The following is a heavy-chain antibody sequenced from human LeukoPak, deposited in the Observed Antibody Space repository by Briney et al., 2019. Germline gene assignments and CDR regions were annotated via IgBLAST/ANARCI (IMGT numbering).Heavy chain of an antibody. D-gene: IGHD7-27*01. V-gene: IGHV3-23*01. Sequence: GGSLRLSCAASGFTFSSYAMSWVRQTPGKGLEWVSTISTSGGSTYYADSVKGRFTISRDNSKNTLYLQMNSLRAEDTAVYYCAKSTYYWGSFGYWGHGALVTVSS. J-gene: IGHJ4*01. CDR1: GFTFSSYA. CDR2: ISTSGGST. CDR3: AKSTYYWGSFGY.